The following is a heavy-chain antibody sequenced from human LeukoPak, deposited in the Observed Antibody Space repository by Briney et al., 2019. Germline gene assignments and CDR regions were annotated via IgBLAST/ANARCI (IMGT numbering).Heavy chain of an antibody. D-gene: IGHD3-22*01. V-gene: IGHV5-51*01. J-gene: IGHJ2*01. CDR3: ARHGSLADYSGRSGFWYFNL. CDR2: IYPGDSHT. Sequence: GESLKISCQVSGYSFASYWIGWVRQMPGKGLEWMGIIYPGDSHTRYSPSFQGQVTISADKSINTAYLQWSSLKASDTAMYYCARHGSLADYSGRSGFWYFNLWGRGTMVTVSS. CDR1: GYSFASYW.